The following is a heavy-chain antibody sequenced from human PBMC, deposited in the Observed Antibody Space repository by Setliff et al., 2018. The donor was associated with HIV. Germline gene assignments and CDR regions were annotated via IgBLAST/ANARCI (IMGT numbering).Heavy chain of an antibody. CDR1: GGSFSDYF. CDR3: ARTLWFEEPASYDAFDI. CDR2: IRPSGGT. Sequence: PSETLSLTCAVYGGSFSDYFWTWIRQPPGKGLGWIGKIRPSGGTNYNPSLKSRVTISVDSSKNQFSLKLSSVTAADTAVYFCARTLWFEEPASYDAFDIWGQGTMVTVSS. J-gene: IGHJ3*02. V-gene: IGHV4-34*01. D-gene: IGHD3-10*01.